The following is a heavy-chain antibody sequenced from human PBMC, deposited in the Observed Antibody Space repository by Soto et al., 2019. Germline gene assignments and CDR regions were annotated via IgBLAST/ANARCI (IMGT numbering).Heavy chain of an antibody. CDR1: GYTFTSYG. D-gene: IGHD4-17*01. CDR2: ISAYNGNT. V-gene: IGHV1-18*01. CDR3: ARALSDYGDYDEYFQH. Sequence: ASVKVSCKASGYTFTSYGVSWVRQAPGQGLEWMGWISAYNGNTNYAQKLQGRVTMTTDTSTSTAYMELRSLRSDDTAVYYCARALSDYGDYDEYFQHWGQGTLVTVSS. J-gene: IGHJ1*01.